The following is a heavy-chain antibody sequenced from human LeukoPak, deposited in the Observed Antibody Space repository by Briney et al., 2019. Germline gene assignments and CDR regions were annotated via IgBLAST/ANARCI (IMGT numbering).Heavy chain of an antibody. V-gene: IGHV3-11*01. CDR2: ISSSGSTI. J-gene: IGHJ6*02. D-gene: IGHD2-15*01. Sequence: GGSLRLSCAASGFTFSDYYMSWIRQAPGKGLEWVSYISSSGSTIYYADSVKGRFTISRDNAKNSLYLQMNSLRAEDTAVYYCVRVDCSGGSCYAYGMDVWGQGTTVTVSS. CDR1: GFTFSDYY. CDR3: VRVDCSGGSCYAYGMDV.